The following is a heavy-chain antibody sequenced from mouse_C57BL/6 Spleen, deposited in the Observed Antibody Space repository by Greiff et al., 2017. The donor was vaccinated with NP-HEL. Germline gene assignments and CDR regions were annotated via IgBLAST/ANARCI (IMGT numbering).Heavy chain of an antibody. V-gene: IGHV1-69*01. CDR1: GYTFTSYW. J-gene: IGHJ1*03. Sequence: VQLQQSGAELVMPGASVKLSCKASGYTFTSYWMHWVKQRPGQGLEWIGEIDPSDSYTNYNQKFKGKSTFTVDKSSSTAYMQLNSLTSEDSAVYYCARDGYSSYWYFDVWGTGTTVTVSS. D-gene: IGHD2-3*01. CDR2: IDPSDSYT. CDR3: ARDGYSSYWYFDV.